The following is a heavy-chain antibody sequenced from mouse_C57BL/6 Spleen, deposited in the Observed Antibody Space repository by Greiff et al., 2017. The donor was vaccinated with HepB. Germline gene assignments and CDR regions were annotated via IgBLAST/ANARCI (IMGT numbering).Heavy chain of an antibody. D-gene: IGHD1-1*01. CDR2: INPDSSTI. J-gene: IGHJ3*01. V-gene: IGHV4-1*01. Sequence: AASGIDFSRYWMSWVRRAPGKGLEWIGEINPDSSTINYAPSLKDKFIISRDNAKNTLYLQMSKVRSEDTALYYCAFYGSSYPAWFAYWGQGTLVTVSA. CDR3: AFYGSSYPAWFAY. CDR1: GIDFSRYW.